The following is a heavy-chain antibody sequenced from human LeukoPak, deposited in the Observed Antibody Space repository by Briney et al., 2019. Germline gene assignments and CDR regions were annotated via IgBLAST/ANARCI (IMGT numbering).Heavy chain of an antibody. J-gene: IGHJ5*02. CDR3: ARDRAGAQSWVALDP. CDR1: GFTVSNDY. Sequence: RGSLRLSCAASGFTVSNDYMAWVRQAPGRGLEWVSLIYGDGTTFYTDSVKGRCTISRDNLKNTLYLQMSSLRPEDTALYYCARDRAGAQSWVALDPWGQGTLVTVSS. D-gene: IGHD3-10*01. V-gene: IGHV3-53*05. CDR2: IYGDGTT.